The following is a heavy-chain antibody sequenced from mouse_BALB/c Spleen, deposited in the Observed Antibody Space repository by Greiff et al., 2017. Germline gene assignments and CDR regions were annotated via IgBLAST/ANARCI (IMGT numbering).Heavy chain of an antibody. CDR3: ARDDDYYAMDY. D-gene: IGHD2-3*01. V-gene: IGHV14-3*02. CDR1: GFNIKDTY. J-gene: IGHJ4*01. CDR2: IDPANGNT. Sequence: VQLQQSGAELVKPGASVKLSCTASGFNIKDTYMHWVKQRPEQGLEWIGRIDPANGNTKYDPKFQGKATITADTSSNTAYLQLSSLTSEDTAVYYCARDDDYYAMDYWGQGTSVTVSS.